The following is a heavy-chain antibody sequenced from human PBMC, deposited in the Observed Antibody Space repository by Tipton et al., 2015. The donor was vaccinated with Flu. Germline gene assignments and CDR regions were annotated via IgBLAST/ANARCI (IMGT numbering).Heavy chain of an antibody. CDR1: GGSISSSSYY. V-gene: IGHV4-39*07. CDR3: ARGEYSTMITFGGVIVYFDY. D-gene: IGHD3-16*02. CDR2: IYYSGST. Sequence: TLSLTCTVSGGSISSSSYYWGWIRQPPGKGLEWIGSIYYSGSTYYNPSLKSRVSISVDTSKNQFSLKLSSVTAADTAVYYCARGEYSTMITFGGVIVYFDYSGQGTLVTVSS. J-gene: IGHJ4*02.